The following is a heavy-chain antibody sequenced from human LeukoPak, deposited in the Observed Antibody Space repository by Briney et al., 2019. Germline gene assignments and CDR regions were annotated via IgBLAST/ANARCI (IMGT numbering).Heavy chain of an antibody. V-gene: IGHV4-39*01. Sequence: SETLSLTCTVSGGSISSSSYYWGWIRQPPGKGLEWIGSIYYSGSTYYNPSLKSRVTISVDTSKNQFSLKLSSATAADTAVYYCARQIGSSWSLDYWGQGTLVTVSS. D-gene: IGHD6-13*01. CDR1: GGSISSSSYY. CDR3: ARQIGSSWSLDY. CDR2: IYYSGST. J-gene: IGHJ4*02.